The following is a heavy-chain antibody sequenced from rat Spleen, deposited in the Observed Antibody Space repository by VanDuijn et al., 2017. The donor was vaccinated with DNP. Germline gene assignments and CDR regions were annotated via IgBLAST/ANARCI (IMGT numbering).Heavy chain of an antibody. CDR3: GRQTYYGYNYFDY. CDR1: GFTFSNYD. V-gene: IGHV5-7*01. CDR2: ISYDGSST. J-gene: IGHJ2*01. D-gene: IGHD1-9*01. Sequence: EVQLVESGGGLVQPGRSMKLSCAASGFTFSNYDMAWVRQAPKKGLEWVATISYDGSSTYYRDSVKGRFTISRDNAKSTLYLQRDSLRSEDTATYYWGRQTYYGYNYFDYWGQGVMVTVSS.